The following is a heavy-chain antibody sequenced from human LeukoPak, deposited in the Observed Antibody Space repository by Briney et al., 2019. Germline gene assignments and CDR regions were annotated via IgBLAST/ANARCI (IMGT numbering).Heavy chain of an antibody. Sequence: KASETLSLTCAVYGGSFSGYYWSWIRQPPGKGLEWIGEINHSGSTNYNPSLKSRVTISVDTSKNQFSLKLSSVTAAGTAVYYCARDPAAGWFDPWGQGTLVTVSS. V-gene: IGHV4-34*01. J-gene: IGHJ5*02. CDR3: ARDPAAGWFDP. CDR1: GGSFSGYY. CDR2: INHSGST. D-gene: IGHD6-13*01.